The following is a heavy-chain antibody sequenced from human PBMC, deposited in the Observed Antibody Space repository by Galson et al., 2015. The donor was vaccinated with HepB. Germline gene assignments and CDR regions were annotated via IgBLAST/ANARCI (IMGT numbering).Heavy chain of an antibody. D-gene: IGHD3-10*01. CDR2: ISGSGGST. CDR3: AKDAYYYGSGSYYY. J-gene: IGHJ4*02. CDR1: GFTFSSYA. Sequence: SLRLSCAASGFTFSSYAMSWVRQAPGKGLEWVSAISGSGGSTYYADSVKGRFTISRGNSKNTLYLQMNSLRAEDTAVYYCAKDAYYYGSGSYYYWGQGTLVTVSS. V-gene: IGHV3-23*01.